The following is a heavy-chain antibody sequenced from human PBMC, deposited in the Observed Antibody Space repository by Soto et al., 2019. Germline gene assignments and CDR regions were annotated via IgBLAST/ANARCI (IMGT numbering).Heavy chain of an antibody. CDR2: TYYRSKWYN. CDR3: ARGAALYDYVWGSYRYTNWFDP. D-gene: IGHD3-16*02. Sequence: QVQLQQSGPGLVKPSQTLSLTCAISGDSVSSNSATWNWIRQSPSRGLEWLGRTYYRSKWYNDYTVSVKSRITINPDTSKNQSSLQLNSVTPEDTAVYYCARGAALYDYVWGSYRYTNWFDPWGQGTLVTVSS. CDR1: GDSVSSNSAT. J-gene: IGHJ5*02. V-gene: IGHV6-1*01.